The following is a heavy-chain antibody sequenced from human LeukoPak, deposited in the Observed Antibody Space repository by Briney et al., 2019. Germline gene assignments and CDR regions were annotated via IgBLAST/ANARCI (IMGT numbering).Heavy chain of an antibody. V-gene: IGHV3-23*01. Sequence: GGSLRLSCAASGFTFSTYAMNWVRQAPGKGLEWVSTFSGSVDTTYYADSVKGRFTISRDNSKNTLYLQMDSLTAEDTAVYYCAKVSESNYDILTGYYTPYYFDYWGQGTLVTVSS. CDR2: FSGSVDTT. CDR1: GFTFSTYA. J-gene: IGHJ4*02. CDR3: AKVSESNYDILTGYYTPYYFDY. D-gene: IGHD3-9*01.